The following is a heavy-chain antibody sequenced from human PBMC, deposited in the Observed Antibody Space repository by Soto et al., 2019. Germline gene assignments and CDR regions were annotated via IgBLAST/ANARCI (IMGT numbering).Heavy chain of an antibody. D-gene: IGHD3-3*01. V-gene: IGHV4-4*07. Sequence: SETLSLTCTVSGGSISSYYWSWIRQPAGKGLEWIGRIYTSGSTNYNPSLKSRVTMSVDTSKNQFSLKLSSVTAADTAVYYRARGGYYDFTYGMDVWGQGTTVTVSS. CDR2: IYTSGST. CDR3: ARGGYYDFTYGMDV. CDR1: GGSISSYY. J-gene: IGHJ6*02.